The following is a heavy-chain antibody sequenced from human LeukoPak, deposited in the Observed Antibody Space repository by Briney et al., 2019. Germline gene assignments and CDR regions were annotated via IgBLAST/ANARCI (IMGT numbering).Heavy chain of an antibody. D-gene: IGHD4-17*01. CDR3: ARGHTVTTPFDY. CDR2: ISAYNGNT. J-gene: IGHJ4*02. CDR1: GGTFSSYA. V-gene: IGHV1-18*01. Sequence: ASVKVSCKASGGTFSSYAISWVRQAPGQGLEWMGWISAYNGNTNYAQKLQGRVTMTTDTSTSTAYMELRSLRSDDTAVYYCARGHTVTTPFDYWGQGTLVTVSS.